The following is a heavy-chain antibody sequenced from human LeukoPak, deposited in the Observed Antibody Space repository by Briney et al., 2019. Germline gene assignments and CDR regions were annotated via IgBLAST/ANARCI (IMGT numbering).Heavy chain of an antibody. CDR2: ISYDGSNK. Sequence: GGSLRLSCAASGFTFSSYAMHWVRQAPGKGLQWVAVISYDGSNKYYADSVKGRFTISRDNPKNTLYLQMNSLRAEDTAVYYCARDPYYYDSSGYSFDYWGQGTLVTVSS. D-gene: IGHD3-22*01. CDR1: GFTFSSYA. CDR3: ARDPYYYDSSGYSFDY. J-gene: IGHJ4*02. V-gene: IGHV3-30*04.